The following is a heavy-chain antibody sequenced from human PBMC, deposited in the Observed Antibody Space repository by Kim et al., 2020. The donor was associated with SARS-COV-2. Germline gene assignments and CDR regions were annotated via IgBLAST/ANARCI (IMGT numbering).Heavy chain of an antibody. CDR1: GYTFTSYA. CDR2: INTNTGNP. CDR3: ARDQDISGYYYYYGMDV. Sequence: ASVKVSCKASGYTFTSYAMNWVRQAPGQGLEWMGWINTNTGNPTYAQGFTGRFVFSLDTTVSTAYLQISSIKAEDTAVYYCARDQDISGYYYYYGMDVWGQEPTDTVSS. J-gene: IGHJ6*02. D-gene: IGHD3-9*01. V-gene: IGHV7-4-1*02.